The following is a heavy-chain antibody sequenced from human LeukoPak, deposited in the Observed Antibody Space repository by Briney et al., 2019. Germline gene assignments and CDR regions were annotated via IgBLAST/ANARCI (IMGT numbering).Heavy chain of an antibody. J-gene: IGHJ4*02. CDR1: GFTFSSYS. D-gene: IGHD1-1*01. CDR3: ARGPPWRVWYYFDY. CDR2: ISSSSSYI. Sequence: GGSLRLSCAASGFTFSSYSMNWVRQAPGKGLEWVSSISSSSSYIYYADSVKGRFTISRDNAKNSLYLQMNSLRAEDTAVYYCARGPPWRVWYYFDYWGQGTLVTASS. V-gene: IGHV3-21*01.